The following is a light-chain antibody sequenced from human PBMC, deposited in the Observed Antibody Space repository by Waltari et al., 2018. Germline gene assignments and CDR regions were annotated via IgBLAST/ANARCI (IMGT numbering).Light chain of an antibody. V-gene: IGKV1-39*01. CDR1: QGRSNY. CDR3: QQSYSTRYT. J-gene: IGKJ2*01. CDR2: ATS. Sequence: DIQLTQSPSLLSASLGDRVTITCRASQGRSNYLAWYQQQPGKAPKLLISATSTLQSGVPSRFSGSGSGTDFTLTISSLQPEDFATYYCQQSYSTRYTFGQGTKLEIK.